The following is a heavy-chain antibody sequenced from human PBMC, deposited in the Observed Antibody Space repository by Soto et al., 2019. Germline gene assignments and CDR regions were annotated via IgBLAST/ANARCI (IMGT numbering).Heavy chain of an antibody. CDR3: ARESYGSDHYYYYYGMDV. Sequence: EVQLLESGGGLVQPGGSLRLSCAASGFTFSSYAMSWVRQAPGKGLEWVSAISGSGGSTYYADSVKGRFTISRDNSKNTLYLQMNSLRAEDTAVYYCARESYGSDHYYYYYGMDVWGQGTTVTVSS. CDR2: ISGSGGST. J-gene: IGHJ6*02. CDR1: GFTFSSYA. V-gene: IGHV3-23*01. D-gene: IGHD3-10*01.